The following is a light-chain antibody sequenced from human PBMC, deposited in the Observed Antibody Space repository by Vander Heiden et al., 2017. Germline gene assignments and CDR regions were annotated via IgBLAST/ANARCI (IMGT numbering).Light chain of an antibody. J-gene: IGLJ3*02. CDR2: GTS. V-gene: IGLV1-40*01. CDR1: SSNIGAGYA. Sequence: ALPQPPLASGAPGPWGTIPCTGGSSNIGAGYAVHSYQPLPGPAPKLLIYGTSNRPSGAPDRFSGSNTGTSASLGITGLQAEDEADYYCQSYDSSLSGSVFGGGTKLTVL. CDR3: QSYDSSLSGSV.